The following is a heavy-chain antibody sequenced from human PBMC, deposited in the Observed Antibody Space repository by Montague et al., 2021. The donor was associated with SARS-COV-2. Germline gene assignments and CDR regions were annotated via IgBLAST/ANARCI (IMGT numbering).Heavy chain of an antibody. D-gene: IGHD3-10*01. CDR1: GFTFSSYG. CDR2: IWYDASNK. CDR3: ARDSKSYYYGSFFRGGNYFDY. V-gene: IGHV3-33*01. J-gene: IGHJ4*02. Sequence: SLRLSCAASGFTFSSYGMHWVRQAPGKGLEWVAVIWYDASNKYYADSVKGRFTISRDNSKNTLYLQMNSLRAEDTAVYYCARDSKSYYYGSFFRGGNYFDYWGQGTMVTVSS.